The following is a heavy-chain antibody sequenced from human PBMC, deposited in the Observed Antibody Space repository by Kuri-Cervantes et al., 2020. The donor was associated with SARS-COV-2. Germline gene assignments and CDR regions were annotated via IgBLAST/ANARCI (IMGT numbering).Heavy chain of an antibody. V-gene: IGHV1-69*13. D-gene: IGHD4-17*01. CDR1: GGTFSSHT. CDR3: ARVEEYGDSYYYYYGMDV. CDR2: IIPIFGTA. Sequence: SVKVSCEASGGTFSSHTISWVRQAPGQGLEWMGGIIPIFGTANYAQKFQGRVTITADESTSTAYMELSSLRSEDTAVYYCARVEEYGDSYYYYYGMDVWGQGTTVTVSS. J-gene: IGHJ6*02.